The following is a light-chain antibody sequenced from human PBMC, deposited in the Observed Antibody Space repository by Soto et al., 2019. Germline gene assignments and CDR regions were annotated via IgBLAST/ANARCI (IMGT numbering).Light chain of an antibody. CDR2: WAS. V-gene: IGKV4-1*01. CDR1: QIVLYSSNNKNY. Sequence: DIVMTQSPDSLAVSLGERATINCNSSQIVLYSSNNKNYLAWYQQKPGQPPKLLIYWASTRESGVPDRFSGSGSGTDFTLTISSLQAEDVAVYYCQQYYSTRTFGQGTKVDI. CDR3: QQYYSTRT. J-gene: IGKJ1*01.